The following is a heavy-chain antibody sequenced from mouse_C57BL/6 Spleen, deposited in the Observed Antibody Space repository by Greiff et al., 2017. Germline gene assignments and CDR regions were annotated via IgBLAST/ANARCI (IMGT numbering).Heavy chain of an antibody. V-gene: IGHV5-17*01. Sequence: EVQRVESGGGLVKPGGSLKLSCAASGFTFSDYGMHWVRQAPEKGLEWVAYISSGSSTIYYADTVKGRFTISRDNAKNTLFLQMTSLRSEDTAMYYGARRDIPITTVPFAYWGQGTLVTVSA. J-gene: IGHJ3*01. D-gene: IGHD1-1*01. CDR1: GFTFSDYG. CDR3: ARRDIPITTVPFAY. CDR2: ISSGSSTI.